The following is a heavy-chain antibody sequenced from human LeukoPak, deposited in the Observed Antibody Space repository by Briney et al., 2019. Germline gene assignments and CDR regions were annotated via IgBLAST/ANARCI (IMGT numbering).Heavy chain of an antibody. Sequence: PGGSLRLSCAASGFTFSNAWMSWVRQAPGKGLEWVGRIRSKTDGGTTDYAAPVKGRFTISRDDSKNTLYLQMNSLKTEDTAVYYCTTQNFDWLYPGSYYYYYYMDVWGKGTTVTVSS. J-gene: IGHJ6*03. CDR1: GFTFSNAW. D-gene: IGHD3-9*01. V-gene: IGHV3-15*01. CDR3: TTQNFDWLYPGSYYYYYYMDV. CDR2: IRSKTDGGTT.